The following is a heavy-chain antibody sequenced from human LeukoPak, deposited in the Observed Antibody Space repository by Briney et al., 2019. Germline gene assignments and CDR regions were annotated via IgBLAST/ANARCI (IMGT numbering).Heavy chain of an antibody. D-gene: IGHD4-17*01. CDR2: INWNGGST. CDR1: GFTFDDYG. V-gene: IGHV3-20*04. J-gene: IGHJ4*02. Sequence: GGSLRLSCAASGFTFDDYGMSWVRQAPGKRLEWVSGINWNGGSTGYADSVKGRFTISRDNAKNSLYLQMNSLRAEDTALYYCARKEASLYGDTSYFDYWGQGTLVTVSS. CDR3: ARKEASLYGDTSYFDY.